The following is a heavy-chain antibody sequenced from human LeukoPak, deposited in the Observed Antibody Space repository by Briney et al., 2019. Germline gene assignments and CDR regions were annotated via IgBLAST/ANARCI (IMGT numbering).Heavy chain of an antibody. J-gene: IGHJ5*02. V-gene: IGHV4-61*02. D-gene: IGHD3-10*01. Sequence: PSQTLSLTCTVSGGSISSGSYYWTRIRQPAGKGLEWFRRIYTSGRTNYNRSRKSRVTNSVDKSKNQFSLKLSSVTAADTALYYCARASLYGSGKNWFDPWGQGTLVTVSS. CDR3: ARASLYGSGKNWFDP. CDR2: IYTSGRT. CDR1: GGSISSGSYY.